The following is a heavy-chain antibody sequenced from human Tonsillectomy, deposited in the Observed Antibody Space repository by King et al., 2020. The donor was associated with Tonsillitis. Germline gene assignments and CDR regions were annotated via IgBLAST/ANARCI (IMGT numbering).Heavy chain of an antibody. CDR2: IDPSDSYT. V-gene: IGHV5-10-1*03. Sequence: EVQLVQSGAEVKKPGESLRISCKGSGYSFTSYWINWVRQMPGKGLEWMGRIDPSDSYTNYSPSFQGHVTISADKSISTAYLQWSSLKASDTAMYYCATRYYYDSSGPDINYYYYMDVWGKGTTVTVSS. CDR3: ATRYYYDSSGPDINYYYYMDV. D-gene: IGHD3-22*01. J-gene: IGHJ6*03. CDR1: GYSFTSYW.